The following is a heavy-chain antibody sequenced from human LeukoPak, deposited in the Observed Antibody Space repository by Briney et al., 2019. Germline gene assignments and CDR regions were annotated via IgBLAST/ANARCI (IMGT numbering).Heavy chain of an antibody. CDR2: ISSSSSYI. D-gene: IGHD6-13*01. Sequence: GESLRLSCAASGFTFSSYSMNWVRQAPGKGLEWVSSISSSSSYIYYADSVKGRFTISRDNAKNSLYLQMNSLRAEDTAVYYCARGGYTLYWYFDLWGRGTLVTVSS. CDR1: GFTFSSYS. V-gene: IGHV3-21*01. CDR3: ARGGYTLYWYFDL. J-gene: IGHJ2*01.